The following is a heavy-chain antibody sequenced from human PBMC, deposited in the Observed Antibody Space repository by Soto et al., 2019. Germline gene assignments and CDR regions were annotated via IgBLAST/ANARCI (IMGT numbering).Heavy chain of an antibody. V-gene: IGHV3-48*01. CDR3: ARARFGTTMVPDAYFDY. Sequence: PGGFLRLSCAASGFTFSSYSMNWVRQAPGKGLEWVSYISSSSRTIYYADSVKGRFTISRDNAKNSLYLQMNSLRAEDTAVFYCARARFGTTMVPDAYFDYWGQGTLVTVSS. CDR1: GFTFSSYS. J-gene: IGHJ4*02. D-gene: IGHD5-18*01. CDR2: ISSSSRTI.